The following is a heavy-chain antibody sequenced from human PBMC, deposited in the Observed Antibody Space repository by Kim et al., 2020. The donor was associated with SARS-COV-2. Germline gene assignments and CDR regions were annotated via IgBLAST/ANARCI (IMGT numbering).Heavy chain of an antibody. CDR3: AREGRSWYVTGAFDI. D-gene: IGHD6-13*01. V-gene: IGHV4-59*01. CDR1: GGSISSYY. Sequence: SETLSLTCTVSGGSISSYYWSWIRQPPGKGLEWIGYIYYSGSTNYNPSLKSRVTISVDTSKNQFSLKLSSVTAADTAVYYCAREGRSWYVTGAFDIWGQGTMVTVSS. J-gene: IGHJ3*02. CDR2: IYYSGST.